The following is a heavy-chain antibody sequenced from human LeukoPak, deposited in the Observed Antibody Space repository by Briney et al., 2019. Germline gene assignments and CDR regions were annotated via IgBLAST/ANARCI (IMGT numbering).Heavy chain of an antibody. CDR2: IYHSGST. D-gene: IGHD2-15*01. V-gene: IGHV4-39*07. CDR1: GGSISSSSYY. CDR3: ARVCRDIVVVVAATTCFDY. Sequence: PSETLSLTCTVSGGSISSSSYYWGWIRQPPGKGPEWIGEIYHSGSTNYNPSLKSRVTISVDKSKNQFSLKLSSVTAADTAVYYCARVCRDIVVVVAATTCFDYWGQGTLVTVSS. J-gene: IGHJ4*02.